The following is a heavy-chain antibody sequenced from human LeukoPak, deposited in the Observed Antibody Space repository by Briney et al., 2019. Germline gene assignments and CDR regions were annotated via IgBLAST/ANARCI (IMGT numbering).Heavy chain of an antibody. CDR2: INPNSGGT. CDR3: ARDDGQQLDVWFDP. V-gene: IGHV1-2*02. Sequence: ASVKVSCKASGGTFSSYAISWVRQAPGQGLEWMGWINPNSGGTNYAQKFQGRVTMTRDTSISTAYMELSRLRSDDTAVYYCARDDGQQLDVWFDPWGQGTLVTVSS. D-gene: IGHD6-13*01. J-gene: IGHJ5*02. CDR1: GGTFSSYA.